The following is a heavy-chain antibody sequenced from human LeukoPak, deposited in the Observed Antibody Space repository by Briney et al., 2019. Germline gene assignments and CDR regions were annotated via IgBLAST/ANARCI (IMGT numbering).Heavy chain of an antibody. CDR2: ISGSGGST. V-gene: IGHV3-23*01. CDR1: GFTFSSYA. CDR3: AKDPLYYYDSSGYPDAFDI. J-gene: IGHJ3*02. D-gene: IGHD3-22*01. Sequence: GGSLRLSCAASGFTFSSYAMSWVRQAPGKGLEWVSAISGSGGSTYYADSVKGRFTISRDNSKNTLYLQMNSLRAEDTAVYYCAKDPLYYYDSSGYPDAFDIWGQGTMVTVSS.